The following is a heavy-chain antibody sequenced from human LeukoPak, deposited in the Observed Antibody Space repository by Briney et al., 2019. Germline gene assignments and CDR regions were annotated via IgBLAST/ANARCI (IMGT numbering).Heavy chain of an antibody. V-gene: IGHV3-23*01. Sequence: GSLRLSCAAPGVTFSSCATSSVREAPGKGLEWVSAISGSGGGTYYADSVKGRFTISRDNSKNTLYLQMNSLRAEDTAVYYARLDYYYGMDVWGKGTTVTVSS. CDR3: RLDYYYGMDV. J-gene: IGHJ6*04. CDR2: ISGSGGGT. CDR1: GVTFSSCA.